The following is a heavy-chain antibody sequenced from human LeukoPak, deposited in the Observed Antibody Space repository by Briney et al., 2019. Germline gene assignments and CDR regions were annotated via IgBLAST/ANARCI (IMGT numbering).Heavy chain of an antibody. V-gene: IGHV3-7*01. D-gene: IGHD6-13*01. CDR2: IRYDGTVK. Sequence: GGSLRLSCTASGLNFRTSWMSWVRQSPGQGLEFLANIRYDGTVKNYMDSVKGRFTISRDNPKNSLYLQIDSLRADDTAVYYCARDPDSSSFDYWGQGVLVTVSS. CDR3: ARDPDSSSFDY. CDR1: GLNFRTSW. J-gene: IGHJ4*02.